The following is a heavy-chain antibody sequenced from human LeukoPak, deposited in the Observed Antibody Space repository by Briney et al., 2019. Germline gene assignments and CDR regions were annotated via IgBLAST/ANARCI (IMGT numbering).Heavy chain of an antibody. CDR2: IYTSGST. Sequence: SETLSLTCNVSGGSISDNDYSWSWIRQPAGKGLEWIGRIYTSGSTNYNPSLKSRVTMSVDTSKNQFSLKLSSVTAADTALYYCARDIAVAGTPWFDPWGQGTLVTVSS. CDR3: ARDIAVAGTPWFDP. J-gene: IGHJ5*02. D-gene: IGHD6-19*01. V-gene: IGHV4-4*07. CDR1: GGSISDNDYS.